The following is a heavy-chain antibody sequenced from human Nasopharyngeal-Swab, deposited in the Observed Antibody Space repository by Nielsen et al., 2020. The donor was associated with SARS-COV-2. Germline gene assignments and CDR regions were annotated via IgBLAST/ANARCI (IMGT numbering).Heavy chain of an antibody. CDR3: ARPMLQPELLGGVYYFDY. Sequence: ESLKISCTVSGGSISSSSYYWGWIRQPPGKGLEWIGSIYYSGSTYYNPSLKSRVTISVDTSKNQFSLKLSSVTAADTAVYYCARPMLQPELLGGVYYFDYWGQGTLVTVSS. V-gene: IGHV4-39*01. D-gene: IGHD1-26*01. CDR1: GGSISSSSYY. J-gene: IGHJ4*02. CDR2: IYYSGST.